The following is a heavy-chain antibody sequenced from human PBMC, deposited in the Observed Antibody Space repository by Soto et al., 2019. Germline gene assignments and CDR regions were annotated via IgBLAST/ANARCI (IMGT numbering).Heavy chain of an antibody. V-gene: IGHV3-74*01. J-gene: IGHJ4*02. D-gene: IGHD3-22*01. CDR2: INSDGSRT. CDR3: ARGDGDYYDGNGYLGRH. CDR1: GFTFSSYW. Sequence: EVQLVESVGGIVQPGGSLRLSCAASGFTFSSYWMHWVRQAPGKGLVWVSRINSDGSRTSYADSAKGRFTISRDNAKNTVYLQMNSLRAEDTAVYYCARGDGDYYDGNGYLGRHWGQGTLVTVSS.